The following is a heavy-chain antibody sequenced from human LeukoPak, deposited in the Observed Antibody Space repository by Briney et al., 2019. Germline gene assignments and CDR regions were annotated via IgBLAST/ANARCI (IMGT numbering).Heavy chain of an antibody. J-gene: IGHJ5*02. CDR1: GFIFSASS. CDR2: IKGDSSRI. D-gene: IGHD2-2*01. V-gene: IGHV3-21*01. Sequence: PGGSLRLSCAASGFIFSASSLNWVRQAPGMGLEWLSSIKGDSSRISYAESVKGRFTISRDNTKNALFLQMNTLRAEDTAIYYCARGFVPAAFDLWGLGTLVIVSS. CDR3: ARGFVPAAFDL.